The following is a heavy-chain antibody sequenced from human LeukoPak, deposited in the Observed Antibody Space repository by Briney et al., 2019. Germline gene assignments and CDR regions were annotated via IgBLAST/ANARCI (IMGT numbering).Heavy chain of an antibody. J-gene: IGHJ4*02. CDR2: ISSSGSTI. V-gene: IGHV3-48*03. Sequence: GGSLRLSCAASGFTFSSYEMNWVRQAPGRGLEWVSYISSSGSTIYYADSVKGRFTISRDKAKNSLYLQMNSLRAEDTAVYYCARDLADSVAGTFYFDYWGQGTLVTVSS. D-gene: IGHD6-19*01. CDR3: ARDLADSVAGTFYFDY. CDR1: GFTFSSYE.